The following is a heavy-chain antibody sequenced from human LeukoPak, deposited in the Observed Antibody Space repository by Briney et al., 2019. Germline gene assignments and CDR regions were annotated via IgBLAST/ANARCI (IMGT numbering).Heavy chain of an antibody. V-gene: IGHV4-39*07. J-gene: IGHJ6*03. CDR2: IYYSGST. Sequence: PSETLSLTCTVSGGSISSSSYYRGWIRQPPGKGLEWIGSIYYSGSTYYNPSLKSRVTISVDTSKNQFSLKLSSVTAADTAVYYCARGGDDSWAYYYYYMDVWGKGTTVTVSS. CDR1: GGSISSSSYY. D-gene: IGHD2-15*01. CDR3: ARGGDDSWAYYYYYMDV.